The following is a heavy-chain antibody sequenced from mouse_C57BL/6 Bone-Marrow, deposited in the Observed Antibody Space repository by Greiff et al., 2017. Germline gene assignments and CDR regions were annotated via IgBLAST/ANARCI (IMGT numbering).Heavy chain of an antibody. CDR2: INPNNGGT. D-gene: IGHD1-1*01. CDR3: ALSAVVATRFDYYAMDY. Sequence: EVKLMESGPELVKPGASVKMSCKASGYTFTDYNMHWVKQSHGKSLEWIGYINPNNGGTSYNQKFKGKATLTVNKSSSTAYMELRSLTSVDSAVYYVALSAVVATRFDYYAMDYWGQGTSVTVSS. CDR1: GYTFTDYN. J-gene: IGHJ4*01. V-gene: IGHV1-22*01.